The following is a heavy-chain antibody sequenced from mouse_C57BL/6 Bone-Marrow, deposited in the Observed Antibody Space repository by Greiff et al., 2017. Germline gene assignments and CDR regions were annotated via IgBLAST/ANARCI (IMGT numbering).Heavy chain of an antibody. CDR2: IDPSDSYT. J-gene: IGHJ4*01. D-gene: IGHD2-2*01. Sequence: QVQLQQPGAELVMPGASVKLSCKASGYTFTSYWMHWVKQRPGQGLEWIGEIDPSDSYTNYNQKFKGKSTLTVDKSSSTAYMQLSSLTSEDSAVYYGARSGGGYAYAKDYWGRGTSVTVSS. CDR1: GYTFTSYW. CDR3: ARSGGGYAYAKDY. V-gene: IGHV1-69*01.